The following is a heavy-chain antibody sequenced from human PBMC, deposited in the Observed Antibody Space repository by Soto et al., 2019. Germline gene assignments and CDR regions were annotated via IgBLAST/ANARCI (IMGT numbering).Heavy chain of an antibody. D-gene: IGHD6-19*01. CDR2: ISGSGDST. CDR1: GFTFSTYW. Sequence: PGGSLSLSCLDSGFTFSTYWMSWVRPAPGKGLEWVSGISGSGDSTYYADSVKGRFTISRDNSKNTLYLQMNSLRAEDTAVYYCAKGVPGIAVAGTGYFQHWGQGTLVTVSS. V-gene: IGHV3-23*01. CDR3: AKGVPGIAVAGTGYFQH. J-gene: IGHJ1*01.